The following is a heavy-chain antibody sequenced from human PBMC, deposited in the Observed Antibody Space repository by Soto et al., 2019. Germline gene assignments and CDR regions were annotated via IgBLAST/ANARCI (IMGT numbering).Heavy chain of an antibody. CDR1: GGTFSSYT. V-gene: IGHV1-69*02. CDR2: IIPILGIA. D-gene: IGHD3-9*01. CDR3: AKVHILTGCFDP. J-gene: IGHJ5*02. Sequence: QVQLVQSGAEVKKPGSSVKVSCKAPGGTFSSYTISWVRQAPGQGLEWMGRIIPILGIANYAQKFQGRVKVTEDRSTRKDYMELSSLRSEDTAVYCYAKVHILTGCFDPWGQGNLVTVSS.